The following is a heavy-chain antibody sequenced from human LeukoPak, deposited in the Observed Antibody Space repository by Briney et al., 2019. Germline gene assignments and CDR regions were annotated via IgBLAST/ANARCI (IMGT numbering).Heavy chain of an antibody. Sequence: SETLSLTCTVSGGSISSYYWSWIRQPPGKGLECIGYIYYSGSTNYNPSLKSRVTISIDTSKNQFSLKLSSVTAADTAVYYCARRRGAFDIWGQGTMVTVSS. CDR2: IYYSGST. J-gene: IGHJ3*02. CDR3: ARRRGAFDI. V-gene: IGHV4-59*08. CDR1: GGSISSYY.